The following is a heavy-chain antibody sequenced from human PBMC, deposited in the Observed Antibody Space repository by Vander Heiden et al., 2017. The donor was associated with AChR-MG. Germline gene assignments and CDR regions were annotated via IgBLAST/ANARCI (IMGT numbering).Heavy chain of an antibody. J-gene: IGHJ4*02. CDR3: AKSSGEPDYGGPFDY. CDR2: ISWNSGSI. V-gene: IGHV3-9*01. CDR1: VFPFADYA. D-gene: IGHD4-17*01. Sequence: EVQLVESGGGLVQPGRSLRLSCAASVFPFADYAMHWVRQAPGKGLEWVSGISWNSGSIGYADSVKGRFTISRDNAKNSLYLQMNSLRAEDTALYYCAKSSGEPDYGGPFDYWGQGTLVTVSS.